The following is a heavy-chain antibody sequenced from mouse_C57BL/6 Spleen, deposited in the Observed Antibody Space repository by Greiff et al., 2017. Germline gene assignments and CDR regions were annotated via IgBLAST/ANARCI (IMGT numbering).Heavy chain of an antibody. Sequence: EVKLMESGPGLVKPSQSLSLTCSVTGYSITSGYYWNWIRQFPGNKLEWMGYISYDGSNNYNPSLKNRISITRDTSKNQFFLKLYSLTTEDTATYYCARDGVGLYDGYYVPFAYWGQGTLVTVSA. J-gene: IGHJ3*01. D-gene: IGHD2-3*01. CDR2: ISYDGSN. V-gene: IGHV3-6*01. CDR3: ARDGVGLYDGYYVPFAY. CDR1: GYSITSGYY.